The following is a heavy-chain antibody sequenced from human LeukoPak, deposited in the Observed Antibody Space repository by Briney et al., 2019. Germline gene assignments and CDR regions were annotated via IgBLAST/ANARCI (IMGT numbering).Heavy chain of an antibody. CDR2: ISNSGDST. Sequence: GGSLRLSCAASGFTFNSYAMSWVRQAPGKRLEWVSAISNSGDSTYYADSVKGRFTISRDNSKNTLYLQMNSLRAEDTAVYYCVSSHSRGVIDYWGQGTLVTVSS. CDR3: VSSHSRGVIDY. J-gene: IGHJ4*02. D-gene: IGHD3-10*01. CDR1: GFTFNSYA. V-gene: IGHV3-23*01.